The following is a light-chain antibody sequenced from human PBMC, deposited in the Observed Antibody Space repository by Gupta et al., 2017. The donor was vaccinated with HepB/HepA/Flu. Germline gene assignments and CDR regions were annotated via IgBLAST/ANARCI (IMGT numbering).Light chain of an antibody. Sequence: EIVLTQSPATLYLSPGERATLSCRATQSVDTYLAWYKQKPGQAPRLLIYDASNRDPGIPARFSGSGFGKHFPLTISSREQEDFAFYYCHQRSNWPLFTFGHGTRLDIK. V-gene: IGKV3-11*01. CDR1: QSVDTY. CDR2: DAS. CDR3: HQRSNWPLFT. J-gene: IGKJ3*01.